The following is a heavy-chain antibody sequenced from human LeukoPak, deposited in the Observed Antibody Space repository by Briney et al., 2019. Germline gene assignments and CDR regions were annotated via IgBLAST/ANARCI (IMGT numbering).Heavy chain of an antibody. CDR2: ISSSSSYI. J-gene: IGHJ5*02. Sequence: PGGSLRLSCAASGFTFSSYSMNWVRQAPGKGLEWVSSISSSSSYIYYADSVKGRFTISRDNAKNSLYLQMNSLRAEDTAVYYCARDLYCSSTSCKGEGWFDPWGQGTLVTVSS. V-gene: IGHV3-21*01. CDR3: ARDLYCSSTSCKGEGWFDP. CDR1: GFTFSSYS. D-gene: IGHD2-2*01.